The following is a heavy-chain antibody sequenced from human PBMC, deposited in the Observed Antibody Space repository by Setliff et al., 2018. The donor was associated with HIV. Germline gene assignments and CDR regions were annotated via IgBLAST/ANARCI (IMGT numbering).Heavy chain of an antibody. J-gene: IGHJ5*02. CDR2: IYYSGTT. D-gene: IGHD2-15*01. CDR3: AGDSGNPSNWFDP. V-gene: IGHV4-39*02. CDR1: GGSISRDSFY. Sequence: PSETLSLTCTVSGGSISRDSFYWGWFRQPPGEGLEWKGSIYYSGTTYYAPSLETRLTISVDTSTNQFSLKLTSVTAADTAMYFCAGDSGNPSNWFDPWGQGILVTV.